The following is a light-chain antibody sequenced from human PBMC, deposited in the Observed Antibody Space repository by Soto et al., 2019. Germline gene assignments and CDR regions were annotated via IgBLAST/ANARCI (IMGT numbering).Light chain of an antibody. Sequence: QSALTQPASVSGSPGQSITISCTGASGDIGGYNYVSWYQQHPGKAPKLMIYDVTNRPSGVSNRFSGSKSGNTASLSISGLQAEDEADYYCSSYTSSSTLVVFVGGTKVTVL. CDR2: DVT. CDR3: SSYTSSSTLVV. CDR1: SGDIGGYNY. V-gene: IGLV2-14*01. J-gene: IGLJ2*01.